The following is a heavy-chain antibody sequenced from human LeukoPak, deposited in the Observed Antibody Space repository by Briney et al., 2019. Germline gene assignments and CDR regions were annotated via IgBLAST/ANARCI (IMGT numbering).Heavy chain of an antibody. CDR1: GFTFSSYS. J-gene: IGHJ3*02. V-gene: IGHV3-21*01. CDR2: ISYSSSYI. Sequence: GGSLRLSCAASGFTFSSYSMNWVRQAPGKGLEWVSSISYSSSYIYYADSVKGRFTISRDNAKTSLYLQMNSLRAEDTAVYYCARDRAGGAFDIWGQGTMVTVSS. D-gene: IGHD3-16*01. CDR3: ARDRAGGAFDI.